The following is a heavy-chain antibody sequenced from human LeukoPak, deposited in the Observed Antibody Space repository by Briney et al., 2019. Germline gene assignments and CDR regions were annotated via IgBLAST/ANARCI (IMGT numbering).Heavy chain of an antibody. D-gene: IGHD5-18*01. CDR2: ISSSSTYI. Sequence: PGGSLRLSCVVSGFSVRNNYVSWVRQAPGKGLEWVSSISSSSTYIYYADSVEGRFTISRDNANNSLYLQMNSLRAEDTAVYYCARDTAMGQFYYYYYYMDVWGKGTTVTVSS. CDR3: ARDTAMGQFYYYYYYMDV. CDR1: GFSVRNNY. V-gene: IGHV3-21*01. J-gene: IGHJ6*03.